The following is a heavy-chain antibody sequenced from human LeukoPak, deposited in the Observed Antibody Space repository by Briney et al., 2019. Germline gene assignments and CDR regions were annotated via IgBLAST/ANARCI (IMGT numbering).Heavy chain of an antibody. Sequence: GGSLRLSCAASGFTFSSYSMNWVRQAPGKGLEWVSSISSSSSYIYYADSVKGRFTISRDNAKNTLYLQMNSLRAEDTAVYYCARGADTGYSSDSWGQGTLVTVSS. V-gene: IGHV3-21*01. D-gene: IGHD6-19*01. CDR1: GFTFSSYS. J-gene: IGHJ5*02. CDR3: ARGADTGYSSDS. CDR2: ISSSSSYI.